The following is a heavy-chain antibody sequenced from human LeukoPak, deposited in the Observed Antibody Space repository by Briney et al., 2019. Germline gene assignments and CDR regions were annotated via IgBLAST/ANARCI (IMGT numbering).Heavy chain of an antibody. D-gene: IGHD1-7*01. Sequence: ASVRVSCKASGYTFTSYFMHWVRQAPGQGLEWMGIINPSGGSTSYAQKFQGRVTMTRATSTSTVYMELSSLRSEDTAVYYCARVELNYGMDVWGQGTTVTVSS. CDR2: INPSGGST. V-gene: IGHV1-46*01. CDR3: ARVELNYGMDV. J-gene: IGHJ6*02. CDR1: GYTFTSYF.